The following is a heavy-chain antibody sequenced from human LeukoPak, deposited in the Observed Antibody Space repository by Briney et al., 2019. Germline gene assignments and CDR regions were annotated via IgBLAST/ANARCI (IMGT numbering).Heavy chain of an antibody. CDR1: GYTFTSYG. V-gene: IGHV1-18*01. CDR3: ARATHIEVVTAPYYFDY. Sequence: GASVKVSCKASGYTFTSYGISWVRQAPGQGLEWMGWISAYNGNTNYAQKLQGRVTMTTDTSTSTAYMELRSLRSDDTAVYYCARATHIEVVTAPYYFDYWGQGTLVTVSS. D-gene: IGHD2-21*02. J-gene: IGHJ4*02. CDR2: ISAYNGNT.